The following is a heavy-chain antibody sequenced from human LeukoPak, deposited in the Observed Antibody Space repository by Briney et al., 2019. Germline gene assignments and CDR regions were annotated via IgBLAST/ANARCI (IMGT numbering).Heavy chain of an antibody. Sequence: SVKVSCKASGCTFSSYAISWVRQAPGQGLEWMGGIIPIFGTANYAQKFQGRVTITADESTSTAYMELSSLRSEDTAVYYCAIPSGSYWTYDDYWGQGTLVTVSS. CDR2: IIPIFGTA. V-gene: IGHV1-69*13. CDR1: GCTFSSYA. CDR3: AIPSGSYWTYDDY. J-gene: IGHJ4*02. D-gene: IGHD1-26*01.